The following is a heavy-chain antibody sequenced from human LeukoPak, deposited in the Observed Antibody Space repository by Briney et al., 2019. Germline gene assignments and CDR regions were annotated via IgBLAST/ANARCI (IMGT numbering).Heavy chain of an antibody. J-gene: IGHJ6*03. CDR1: GFTFSGYW. CDR3: AKGARYYDFWSGYPAYYYYYMDV. CDR2: INSDGSST. V-gene: IGHV3-74*01. Sequence: GGSLRLSCAASGFTFSGYWMNWVRQAPGKGLVWVSRINSDGSSTTDADSVRGRFTISRDNSKNTLYLQMNSLRAEDTAVYYCAKGARYYDFWSGYPAYYYYYMDVWGKGTTVTVSS. D-gene: IGHD3-3*01.